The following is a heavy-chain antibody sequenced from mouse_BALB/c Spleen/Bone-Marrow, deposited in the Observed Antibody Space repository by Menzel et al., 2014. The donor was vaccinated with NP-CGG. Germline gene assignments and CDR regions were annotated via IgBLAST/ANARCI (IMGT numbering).Heavy chain of an antibody. CDR3: ARHGGGEMGFDY. D-gene: IGHD2-3*01. Sequence: VKLVESGAGLVKPGASVKLSCKASGYTFTEYIIHWVKQRSGQGLEWIGWFYPGSGSIKYNEKFKDKATLTADKSSSTVYMELSRLTSEDSAVYFWARHGGGEMGFDYWGQGTPLTVSS. CDR1: GYTFTEYI. CDR2: FYPGSGSI. J-gene: IGHJ2*01. V-gene: IGHV1-62-2*01.